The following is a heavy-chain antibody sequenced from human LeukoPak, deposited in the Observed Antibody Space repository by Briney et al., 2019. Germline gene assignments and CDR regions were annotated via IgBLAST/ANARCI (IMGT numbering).Heavy chain of an antibody. CDR2: INPNSGGT. J-gene: IGHJ4*02. CDR1: GYTFTGPY. CDR3: ARVEYCTKGVCINFDL. D-gene: IGHD2-8*01. V-gene: IGHV1-2*02. Sequence: ASVKVSCKASGYTFTGPYIHWMRQAPGQGLEWMGWINPNSGGTKYAQKFQGRVTVTRDTSTSTVYMELSGLRADDTAAHYCARVEYCTKGVCINFDLWGQGTLVTVSS.